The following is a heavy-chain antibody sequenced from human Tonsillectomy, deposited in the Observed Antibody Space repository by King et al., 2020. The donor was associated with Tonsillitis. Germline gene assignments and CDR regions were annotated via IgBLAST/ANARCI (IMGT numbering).Heavy chain of an antibody. V-gene: IGHV1-8*01. D-gene: IGHD2-2*01. CDR1: GYTFTSYD. J-gene: IGHJ5*02. Sequence: VQLVESGAEVKKPGASVKVSCKASGYTFTSYDINWVRQATGQGLEWMGWMNPNSGNTGYAQKFQGRVTMTRNTSISTAYIELSSLRSEDTALYYCSRRLRDVRYCSSTSCYAAPNWFYPWGQGTLVTVSS. CDR2: MNPNSGNT. CDR3: SRRLRDVRYCSSTSCYAAPNWFYP.